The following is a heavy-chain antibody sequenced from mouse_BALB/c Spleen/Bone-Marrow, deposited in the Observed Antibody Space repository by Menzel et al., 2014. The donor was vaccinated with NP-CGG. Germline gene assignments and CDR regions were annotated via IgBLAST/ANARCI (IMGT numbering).Heavy chain of an antibody. CDR3: STTLITTADY. D-gene: IGHD2-4*01. J-gene: IGHJ2*01. Sequence: LQESGAELARPGASVKMSCKASGYTFTSYTMHWVKQRPGQGLEWIEYINPTIGYTNYNQKFKDKATLTADKSSSTAYMQLSSLSSEDSAVYYCSTTLITTADYWGQGATLS. CDR1: GYTFTSYT. V-gene: IGHV1-4*01. CDR2: INPTIGYT.